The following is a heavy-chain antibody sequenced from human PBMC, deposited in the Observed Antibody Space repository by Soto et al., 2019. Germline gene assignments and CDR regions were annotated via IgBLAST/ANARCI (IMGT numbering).Heavy chain of an antibody. V-gene: IGHV4-34*01. J-gene: IGHJ4*02. Sequence: QVQLQKWGAGLLKPSETLSLTCAVYGGSFSDYYWSWIRQPPGKGLEWIGEINHSGSTNYNPSLKSRVTISVDTSKNQFSLKLSSVTAADTAVYYCARVSGTYYGSFDYWGQGTLVTVSS. CDR2: INHSGST. CDR1: GGSFSDYY. CDR3: ARVSGTYYGSFDY. D-gene: IGHD1-26*01.